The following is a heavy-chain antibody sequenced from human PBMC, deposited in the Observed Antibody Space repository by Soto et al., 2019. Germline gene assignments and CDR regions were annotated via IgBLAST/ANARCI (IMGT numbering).Heavy chain of an antibody. V-gene: IGHV1-69*08. Sequence: SVKVSCKVSGGAFTNYSLNWVRHAPGQGLEWLGGIIPLHNTSNYSLKLLGRGSVTADISSNTVYMHLSGLTSDDTATYYCAVWSNWNPLYYRGMDVWGQGTTVTVSS. D-gene: IGHD1-20*01. CDR1: GGAFTNYS. CDR2: IIPLHNTS. J-gene: IGHJ6*02. CDR3: AVWSNWNPLYYRGMDV.